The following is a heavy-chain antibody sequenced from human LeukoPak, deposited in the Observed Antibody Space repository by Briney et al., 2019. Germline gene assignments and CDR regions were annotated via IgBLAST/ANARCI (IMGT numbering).Heavy chain of an antibody. V-gene: IGHV4-59*01. CDR2: IYYSGGT. Sequence: PSETLSLTCTVSGGSISSYYWSWIRQPPGKGLEWIGYIYYSGGTNYNPSLKSRVTISVDTSKNKFHLKLSSVTAADTAVYYCARSLYCSGGSCYCDYWGQGTLVTVSS. CDR1: GGSISSYY. J-gene: IGHJ4*02. CDR3: ARSLYCSGGSCYCDY. D-gene: IGHD2-15*01.